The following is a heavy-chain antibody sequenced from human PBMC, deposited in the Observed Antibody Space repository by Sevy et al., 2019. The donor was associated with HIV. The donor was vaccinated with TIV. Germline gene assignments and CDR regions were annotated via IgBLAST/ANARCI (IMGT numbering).Heavy chain of an antibody. Sequence: GGSLRLSCAASGFTFSYYRMSWVRQAPGKGLEWVANIKGDGSQIYYVESGKGRFTSSRDNAKNSLFREMNSLRAEDTAVYYCARDPGGRDWFDPWGQGTLVTVSS. CDR1: GFTFSYYR. V-gene: IGHV3-7*03. J-gene: IGHJ5*02. CDR2: IKGDGSQI. D-gene: IGHD2-15*01. CDR3: ARDPGGRDWFDP.